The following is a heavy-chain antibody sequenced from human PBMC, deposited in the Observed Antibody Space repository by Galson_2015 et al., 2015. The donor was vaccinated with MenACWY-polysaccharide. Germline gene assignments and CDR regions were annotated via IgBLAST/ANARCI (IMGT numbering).Heavy chain of an antibody. V-gene: IGHV4-4*07. CDR3: ARGNSGYDY. CDR2: VYTSGSA. D-gene: IGHD5-12*01. CDR1: GGSISSYY. Sequence: LSLTCTVSGGSISSYYWSWIRQPAGKGLEWIGRVYTSGSAKYNPSLKSRATMSVDTSENQFSLKLTSVTAADTAVYFCARGNSGYDYWGPGTLVTVSS. J-gene: IGHJ4*02.